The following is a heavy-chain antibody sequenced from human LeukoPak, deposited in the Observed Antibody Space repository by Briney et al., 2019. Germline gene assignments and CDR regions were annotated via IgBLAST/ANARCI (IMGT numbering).Heavy chain of an antibody. D-gene: IGHD3-9*01. CDR2: ISGSGGSR. J-gene: IGHJ1*01. CDR3: AKDRGYDILTGYYRGYFQH. CDR1: GFTFSSYA. Sequence: GGSLRLSCAASGFTFSSYAMSWVRQAPGKGLEWVSAISGSGGSRYYADSVKGRFTISRDNSKNTLYLQMNSLGAEDTAVYYCAKDRGYDILTGYYRGYFQHWGQGTLVTVSS. V-gene: IGHV3-23*01.